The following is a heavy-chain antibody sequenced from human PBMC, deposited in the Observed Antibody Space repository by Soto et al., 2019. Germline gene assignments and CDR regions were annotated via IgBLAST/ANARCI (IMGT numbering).Heavy chain of an antibody. D-gene: IGHD3-10*01. Sequence: ASVKVSCKASGYTFTGYYMHWVRQAPGQGLEWMGWINPNSGGTNYAQKFQGWVTMTRDTSISTAYMELSRLRSDDTAVYYCARGVSGHYYYMDVWGKGTTVTVSS. J-gene: IGHJ6*03. CDR3: ARGVSGHYYYMDV. CDR2: INPNSGGT. CDR1: GYTFTGYY. V-gene: IGHV1-2*04.